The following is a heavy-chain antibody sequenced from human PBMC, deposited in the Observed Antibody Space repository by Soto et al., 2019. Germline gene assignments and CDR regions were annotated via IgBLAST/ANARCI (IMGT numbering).Heavy chain of an antibody. CDR1: GGSFSGYY. CDR2: INHSGST. J-gene: IGHJ4*02. D-gene: IGHD6-13*01. V-gene: IGHV4-34*01. Sequence: PSETLSLTCAVYGGSFSGYYWSWIRQPPGKGLEWIGEINHSGSTNYNPSLKSRVTISVDTSKNQFSLKLSPVTAADTAVYYCARGRESSSWAAFDYWGQGTLVTVSS. CDR3: ARGRESSSWAAFDY.